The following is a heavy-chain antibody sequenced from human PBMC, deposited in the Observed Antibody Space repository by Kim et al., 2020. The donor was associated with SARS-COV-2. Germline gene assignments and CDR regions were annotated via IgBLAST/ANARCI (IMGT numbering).Heavy chain of an antibody. V-gene: IGHV3-73*01. CDR2: IRREAYSYAT. D-gene: IGHD3-9*01. CDR3: TSVLGTAFAWWDAFD. CDR1: GFSFSDSA. J-gene: IGHJ3*02. Sequence: GGSLRLSCAASGFSFSDSAIHWVRQAPGKGLEWVGRIRREAYSYATAYAASGKGRVTVSRADYTNKAYLQRKSLKNEDTAVYYCTSVLGTAFAWWDAFD.